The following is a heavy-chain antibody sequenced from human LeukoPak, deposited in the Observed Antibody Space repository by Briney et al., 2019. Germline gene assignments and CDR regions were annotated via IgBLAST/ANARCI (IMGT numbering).Heavy chain of an antibody. V-gene: IGHV3-23*01. J-gene: IGHJ4*02. D-gene: IGHD5-24*01. Sequence: GGSLRLSCAASGVTFSSYAMSWVRQAPGKGLEWVSGISGSGGSTYYADSVKGRFTISRDNSKNTLYLQMNSLRAEDTAVYYCAKDGGYRPLGDFGYWGQGTLVTVSS. CDR2: ISGSGGST. CDR1: GVTFSSYA. CDR3: AKDGGYRPLGDFGY.